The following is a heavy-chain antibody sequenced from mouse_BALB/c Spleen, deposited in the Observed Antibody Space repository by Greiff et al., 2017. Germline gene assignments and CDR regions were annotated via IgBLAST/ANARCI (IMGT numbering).Heavy chain of an antibody. V-gene: IGHV1-15*01. CDR2: IDPETGGT. CDR3: TNSVAMDD. CDR1: GYTFTDYE. Sequence: QVQLQQSGAELVRPGASVTLSCKASGYTFTDYEMHWVKQTPVHGLEWIGAIDPETGGTAYNQKFKGKATLTADKSSSTAYMELRSLTSEDSAVYYCTNSVAMDDWGQGTSVTVSS. J-gene: IGHJ4*01.